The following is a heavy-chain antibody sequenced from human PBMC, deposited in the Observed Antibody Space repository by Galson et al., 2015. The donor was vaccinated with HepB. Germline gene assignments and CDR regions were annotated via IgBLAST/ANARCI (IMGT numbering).Heavy chain of an antibody. CDR1: GFTFSSYA. D-gene: IGHD6-19*01. Sequence: SLRLSCAASGFTFSSYAMHWVRQAPGKGLEWVAVISYDGSNKYYADSVKGRFTISRDNSKNTLYLQMNSLRAEDTAVYYCARVDRLEQWLVHYYGMDVLGQGATVTVS. V-gene: IGHV3-30*04. J-gene: IGHJ6*02. CDR2: ISYDGSNK. CDR3: ARVDRLEQWLVHYYGMDV.